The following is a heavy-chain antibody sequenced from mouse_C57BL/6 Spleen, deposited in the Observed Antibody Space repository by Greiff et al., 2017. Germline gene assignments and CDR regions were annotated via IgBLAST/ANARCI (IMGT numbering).Heavy chain of an antibody. J-gene: IGHJ2*01. Sequence: VQLQQPGTELVKPGASVKLSCKASGYTFTSYWMHWVKQRPGQGLEWIGNINPSNGGTNYNEKFKSKATLTVDKSSSTAYMQLSSLPSEDSAVYYCARDRIRESFFDDWGQGTTLTVSS. CDR2: INPSNGGT. CDR3: ARDRIRESFFDD. CDR1: GYTFTSYW. V-gene: IGHV1-53*01. D-gene: IGHD3-1*01.